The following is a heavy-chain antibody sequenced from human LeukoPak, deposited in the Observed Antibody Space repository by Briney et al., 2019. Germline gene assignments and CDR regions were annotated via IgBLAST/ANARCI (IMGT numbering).Heavy chain of an antibody. CDR3: ARFDGLVKYWYFDL. V-gene: IGHV4-59*01. J-gene: IGHJ2*01. CDR1: GGSISSYY. CDR2: IYYSGST. Sequence: KPSETLSLTCTVSGGSISSYYWSWIRQPPGKGLEWIGYIYYSGSTAYNPSLKSRVTISPDTSQKQFSLKLSSVTAADTAVYYCARFDGLVKYWYFDLWGRGTLVTVSS. D-gene: IGHD3-9*01.